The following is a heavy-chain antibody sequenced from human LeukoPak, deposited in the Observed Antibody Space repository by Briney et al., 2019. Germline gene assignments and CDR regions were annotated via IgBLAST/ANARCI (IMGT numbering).Heavy chain of an antibody. CDR2: IYPGDSDT. J-gene: IGHJ4*02. Sequence: GESPKISCKGSGYSFTSYWIGWVRQMPGKGLEWMGIIYPGDSDTRYSPSFQGQVTISADKSISTAYLQWGSLKASDTAMYYCARLYSPYYYDSPFGYWGQGTLVTVSS. D-gene: IGHD3-22*01. CDR1: GYSFTSYW. V-gene: IGHV5-51*01. CDR3: ARLYSPYYYDSPFGY.